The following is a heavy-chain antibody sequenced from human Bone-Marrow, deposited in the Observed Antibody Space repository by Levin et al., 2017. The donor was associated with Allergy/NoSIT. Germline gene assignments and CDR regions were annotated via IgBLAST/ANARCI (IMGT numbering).Heavy chain of an antibody. CDR2: IKEDGSEK. V-gene: IGHV3-7*01. J-gene: IGHJ5*02. Sequence: GGSLRLSRAASGFTFSNSWMSWVRQAPGKGLEWVANIKEDGSEKYYVDSVKGRFTISRDNAKNSLFVQMNSLRVEDTAVYYCARDQFRRATIGARWFDPWGQGTLVTVSS. CDR3: ARDQFRRATIGARWFDP. CDR1: GFTFSNSW. D-gene: IGHD5-24*01.